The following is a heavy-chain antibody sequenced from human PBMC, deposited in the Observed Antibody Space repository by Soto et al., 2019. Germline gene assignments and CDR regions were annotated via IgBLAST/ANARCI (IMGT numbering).Heavy chain of an antibody. J-gene: IGHJ4*02. CDR1: GGSISSSSYY. Sequence: SETLSLTCTVSGGSISSSSYYWSWIRQPPGKGLEWIGYIYYSGSTNYNPSLKSRVTISVDTSKNQFSLKLSSVTAADTAVYYCTRSDGRYWGQGTLVTVSS. V-gene: IGHV4-61*01. CDR2: IYYSGST. CDR3: TRSDGRY.